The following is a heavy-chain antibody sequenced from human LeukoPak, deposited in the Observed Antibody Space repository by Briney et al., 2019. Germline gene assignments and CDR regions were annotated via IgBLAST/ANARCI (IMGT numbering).Heavy chain of an antibody. CDR2: INHSGST. J-gene: IGHJ4*01. CDR3: AIGGRGYTYGYRAPFHY. V-gene: IGHV4-34*01. Sequence: PSETLSLTCAVYGGSFSGYYWSWIRQPPGKGLERIGEINHSGSTNYNPSLKSRVTISVDTSKNQFSLKLSSVTAADTAVYYCAIGGRGYTYGYRAPFHYWGHETLVTVS. CDR1: GGSFSGYY. D-gene: IGHD5-18*01.